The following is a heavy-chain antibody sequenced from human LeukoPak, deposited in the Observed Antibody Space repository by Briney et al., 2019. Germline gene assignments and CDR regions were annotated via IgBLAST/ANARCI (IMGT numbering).Heavy chain of an antibody. Sequence: GGSLRLSCAASGFTVSNNYMSWVRQAPGKGLEWVSVIYTGVSTYYADSVKGRFTISRDNSKNTGYLQMNSLRAEDTAVYYCVKGGQDCSPTTCYYDWGQGTLVTVSS. V-gene: IGHV3-53*01. CDR2: IYTGVST. CDR1: GFTVSNNY. J-gene: IGHJ4*02. CDR3: VKGGQDCSPTTCYYD. D-gene: IGHD2-2*01.